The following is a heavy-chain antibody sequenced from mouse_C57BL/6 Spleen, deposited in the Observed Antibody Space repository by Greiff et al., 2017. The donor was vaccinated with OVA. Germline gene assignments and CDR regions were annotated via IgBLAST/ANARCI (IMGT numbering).Heavy chain of an antibody. Sequence: QVQLQQPGAELVKPGASVKLSCKASGYTFTSYWMHWVKQRPGQGLEWIGMIHPNSGSTNYNEKFKSKATLTVAKSSSTAYMQLSSLTSEYSSVYYGARSTYYDYWWYFDVWGTGTTVTVSS. D-gene: IGHD2-4*01. V-gene: IGHV1-64*01. CDR2: IHPNSGST. J-gene: IGHJ1*03. CDR3: ARSTYYDYWWYFDV. CDR1: GYTFTSYW.